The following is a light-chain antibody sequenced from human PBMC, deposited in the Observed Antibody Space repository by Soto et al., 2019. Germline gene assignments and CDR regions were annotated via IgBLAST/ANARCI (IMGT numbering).Light chain of an antibody. V-gene: IGKV3-20*01. Sequence: EIVLTQSPGTLSLSPGERATLSCRASQSVSSSYLAWYQQKPGQPPRLLIYGASSRATGIPDRFSGSGSGTDFTLPITRLGPEDFAVYYCQHYRTSFGGGTKGEIK. CDR3: QHYRTS. J-gene: IGKJ4*01. CDR2: GAS. CDR1: QSVSSSY.